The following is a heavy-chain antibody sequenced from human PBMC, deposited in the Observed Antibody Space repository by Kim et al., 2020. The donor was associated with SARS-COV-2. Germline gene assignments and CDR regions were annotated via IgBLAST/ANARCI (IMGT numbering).Heavy chain of an antibody. Sequence: SVKVSCKASGGTFSSYAISWVRQAPGQGLEWMGGIIPIFGTANYAQKFQGRVTITADESTSTAYMELSSLRSEDTAVYYCAMGGWYRGRRGGDDYWGQGTLVTVSS. J-gene: IGHJ4*02. CDR1: GGTFSSYA. V-gene: IGHV1-69*13. CDR2: IIPIFGTA. D-gene: IGHD6-19*01. CDR3: AMGGWYRGRRGGDDY.